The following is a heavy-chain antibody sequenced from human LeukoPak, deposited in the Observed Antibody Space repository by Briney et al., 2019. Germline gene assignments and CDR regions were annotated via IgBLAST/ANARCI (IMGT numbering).Heavy chain of an antibody. Sequence: GGSLRLSCAASGFTFSSYGMHWVRQAPGKGPEWVAVISYDGSNKYYADSVKGRFTISRDNSKNTLYLQMNSLRAEDTAVYYCAKDRGGIAVAGTDYWGQGTLVTVSS. CDR2: ISYDGSNK. V-gene: IGHV3-30*18. J-gene: IGHJ4*02. D-gene: IGHD6-19*01. CDR3: AKDRGGIAVAGTDY. CDR1: GFTFSSYG.